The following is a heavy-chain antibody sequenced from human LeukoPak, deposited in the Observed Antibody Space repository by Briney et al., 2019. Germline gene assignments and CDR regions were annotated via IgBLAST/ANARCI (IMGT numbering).Heavy chain of an antibody. D-gene: IGHD3-3*01. CDR2: INHSGST. J-gene: IGHJ6*03. CDR1: GGSFSGYY. V-gene: IGHV4-34*01. CDR3: ARGYYDFWSGYYNYYYYYYYMDV. Sequence: SETLSLTCAVYGGSFSGYYWSWIRQPPGKGLEWIGEINHSGSTNYNPSLKSRVTISVDTSKNQFSLKLSSVTAADTAVHYCARGYYDFWSGYYNYYYYYYYMDVWGKGTTVTVSS.